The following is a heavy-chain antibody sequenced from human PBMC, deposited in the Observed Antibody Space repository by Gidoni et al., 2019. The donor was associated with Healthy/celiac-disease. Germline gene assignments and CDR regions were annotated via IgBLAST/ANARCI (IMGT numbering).Heavy chain of an antibody. V-gene: IGHV3-48*01. J-gene: IGHJ4*02. CDR1: GFPFSSYS. CDR2: ISSSSSTI. D-gene: IGHD3-22*01. CDR3: ARNYYDSSGYLNYFDY. Sequence: EVQLVESGGGLVQPGGSLRLSCAASGFPFSSYSMNWVRQAPGTGLEWVSYISSSSSTIYYADSVKGRFTISRDNAKNSLYLQMNSLRAEDTAVYYCARNYYDSSGYLNYFDYWGQGTLVTVSS.